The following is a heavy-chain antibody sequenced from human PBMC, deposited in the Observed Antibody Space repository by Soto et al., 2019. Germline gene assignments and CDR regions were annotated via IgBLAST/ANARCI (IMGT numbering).Heavy chain of an antibody. V-gene: IGHV1-18*04. CDR1: GYTFTNFG. D-gene: IGHD5-12*01. J-gene: IGHJ4*02. CDR3: ARDGYSGDYPRPYYFDY. CDR2: SSGYNGNT. Sequence: AASVKVSCKASGYTFTNFGITWVRQAPGQGLEWMGWSSGYNGNTNYAQKLQGRVTMTTDTSTSTAYMELRSLRSDDTAVYYCARDGYSGDYPRPYYFDYWGLGTLVTVSS.